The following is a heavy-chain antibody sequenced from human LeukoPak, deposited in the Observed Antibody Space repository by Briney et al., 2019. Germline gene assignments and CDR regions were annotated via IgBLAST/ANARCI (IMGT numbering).Heavy chain of an antibody. CDR3: ASCIAARTDAFDI. J-gene: IGHJ3*02. Sequence: SETLSLTRTVSGGSISSYYWSWIRQPPGKGLEWIGYIYYSGSTNYNPSLKSRVTISVDTSKNQFSLKLSSVTAADTAVYYCASCIAARTDAFDIWGQGTMVTVSS. D-gene: IGHD6-13*01. CDR1: GGSISSYY. CDR2: IYYSGST. V-gene: IGHV4-59*01.